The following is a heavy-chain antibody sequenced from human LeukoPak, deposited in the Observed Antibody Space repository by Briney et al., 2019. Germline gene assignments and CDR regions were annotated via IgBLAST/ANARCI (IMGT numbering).Heavy chain of an antibody. Sequence: PSETLSLTCAVYGGSFSGYYWSWIRQPPGKGLEWIGEINHSGSTNYNPSLKSRVTISVDTSKNQFSLKLSSVTAADTAVYYYARRQLTGQYYFDYWGQGTLVTVSS. J-gene: IGHJ4*02. CDR1: GGSFSGYY. D-gene: IGHD7-27*01. CDR2: INHSGST. V-gene: IGHV4-34*01. CDR3: ARRQLTGQYYFDY.